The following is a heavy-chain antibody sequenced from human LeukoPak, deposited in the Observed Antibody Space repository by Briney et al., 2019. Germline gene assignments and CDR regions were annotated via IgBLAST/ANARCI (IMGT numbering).Heavy chain of an antibody. Sequence: PGGSLRLSCAASGFTFSSYSMNWFRQAPGKGLEWVGFIRSKSNGGTTHYAASVEGRFTISRDDSNSIAYLQMNSLKTEDTAVYYCVRDYRYAGHESVYWGQGTLVTVSS. J-gene: IGHJ4*02. CDR2: IRSKSNGGTT. V-gene: IGHV3-49*03. CDR1: GFTFSSYS. D-gene: IGHD5-12*01. CDR3: VRDYRYAGHESVY.